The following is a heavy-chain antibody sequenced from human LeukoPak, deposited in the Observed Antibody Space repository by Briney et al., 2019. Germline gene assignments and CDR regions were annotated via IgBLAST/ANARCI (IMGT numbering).Heavy chain of an antibody. V-gene: IGHV4-61*02. CDR1: GGSISSGSYY. D-gene: IGHD2-15*01. CDR2: IYTSGST. J-gene: IGHJ4*02. Sequence: PSQTLSLTCTVSGGSISSGSYYWSWIRQPAGKGLEWIVRIYTSGSTNYNPYLKSRVTISVDTSKNQFSLKRSSVTAADTAVYYCARGGCSGGSCYVDYWGQGTLVTVSS. CDR3: ARGGCSGGSCYVDY.